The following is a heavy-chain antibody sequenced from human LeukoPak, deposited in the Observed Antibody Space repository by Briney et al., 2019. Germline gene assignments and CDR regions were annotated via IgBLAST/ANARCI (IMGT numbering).Heavy chain of an antibody. CDR2: INSDASST. Sequence: GGSLRLSCAASGFTFSSYWMHWVRQAPGKGLVWVSRINSDASSTNYADSVKGRFTISRDNAKNTLYLQMNSLRAEDTVVYYCARAQGSHGGDFDYWGQGTLVTVSS. V-gene: IGHV3-74*01. CDR3: ARAQGSHGGDFDY. CDR1: GFTFSSYW. J-gene: IGHJ4*02.